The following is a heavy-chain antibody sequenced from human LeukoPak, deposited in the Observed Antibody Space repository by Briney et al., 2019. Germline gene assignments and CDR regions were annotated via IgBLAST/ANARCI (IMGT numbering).Heavy chain of an antibody. Sequence: GGSLRLSCAASGFTFSSYSMNWVRQAPGKGLEWVSSLSSSSSYIYYADSMKGRFTISRDNAKNSLYLQMNSLRAEDTAVYYCAREHVVVVPAANSYGMDVWGQGTTVTVSS. J-gene: IGHJ6*02. CDR2: LSSSSSYI. CDR1: GFTFSSYS. V-gene: IGHV3-21*01. CDR3: AREHVVVVPAANSYGMDV. D-gene: IGHD2-2*01.